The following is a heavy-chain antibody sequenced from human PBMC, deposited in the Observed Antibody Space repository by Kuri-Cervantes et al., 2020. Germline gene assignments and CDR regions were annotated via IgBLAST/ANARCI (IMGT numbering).Heavy chain of an antibody. CDR2: IYYSGST. Sequence: SETLSLTCAVYGGSFSGYYWSWIRQPPGKGLEWIGSIYYSGSTYYNPSLKSRVTISVDTSKNQFSLKLSSVTAADTAVYYCATTCAYYYDSSGDYWGQGTLVTVSS. J-gene: IGHJ4*02. CDR3: ATTCAYYYDSSGDY. V-gene: IGHV4-34*01. CDR1: GGSFSGYY. D-gene: IGHD3-22*01.